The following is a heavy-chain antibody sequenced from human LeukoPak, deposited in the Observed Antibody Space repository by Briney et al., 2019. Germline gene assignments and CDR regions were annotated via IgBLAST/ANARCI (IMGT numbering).Heavy chain of an antibody. CDR2: IIPNSGGT. D-gene: IGHD1-26*01. V-gene: IGHV1-2*06. CDR3: ARAPYSGRGFDP. Sequence: ASVKVSCKXSGYTFTGYYMHWVRQAPGQGLGWMGRIIPNSGGTNYAQKFQGRVTMTRDTSISTAYMELSRLRSDDTAVYYCARAPYSGRGFDPWGQGTLVTVSS. J-gene: IGHJ5*02. CDR1: GYTFTGYY.